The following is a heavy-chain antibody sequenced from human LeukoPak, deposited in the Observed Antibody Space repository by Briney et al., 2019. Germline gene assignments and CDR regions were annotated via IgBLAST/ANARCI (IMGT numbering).Heavy chain of an antibody. Sequence: GGSLRLSCAASGFTFSSYSMNWDRQAPGKGLEWVSSISSSSSYTYYADSVKGRFTISRDNAKNSLYLQMNSLRAEDTAVYYCARDQETYYDYVWGSYRSYYFDYWGQGTLVTVSS. J-gene: IGHJ4*02. CDR1: GFTFSSYS. CDR2: ISSSSSYT. CDR3: ARDQETYYDYVWGSYRSYYFDY. D-gene: IGHD3-16*02. V-gene: IGHV3-21*01.